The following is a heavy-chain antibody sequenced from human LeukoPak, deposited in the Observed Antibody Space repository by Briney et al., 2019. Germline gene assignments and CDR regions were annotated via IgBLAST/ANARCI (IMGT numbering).Heavy chain of an antibody. J-gene: IGHJ4*02. D-gene: IGHD5-12*01. CDR2: ISTHNGKT. Sequence: ASVKVSCKASDYNFRHYGFTWVRQAPGQGLQWMAWISTHNGKTDYAQNFQDRVTVTRDTSTSTVYMELRSLRSDDMAVYFCARDVGTTHFDFWGQGTLVTVSS. V-gene: IGHV1-18*03. CDR3: ARDVGTTHFDF. CDR1: DYNFRHYG.